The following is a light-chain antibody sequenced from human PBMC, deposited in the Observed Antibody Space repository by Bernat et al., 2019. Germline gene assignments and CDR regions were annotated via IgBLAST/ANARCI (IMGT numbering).Light chain of an antibody. CDR1: SGYSNYK. CDR3: GAAHGSGSNFVV. CDR2: VGTGGIVG. J-gene: IGLJ2*01. V-gene: IGLV9-49*01. Sequence: QPVLTQPPSASASLGASVTLTCTLSSGYSNYKVDWYQQRPGKGPRFVMRVGTGGIVGSKGDGIPDRFSVLGSGLKRYLTIKNIQEEDESDYHGGAAHGSGSNFVVFGGGTKLTVL.